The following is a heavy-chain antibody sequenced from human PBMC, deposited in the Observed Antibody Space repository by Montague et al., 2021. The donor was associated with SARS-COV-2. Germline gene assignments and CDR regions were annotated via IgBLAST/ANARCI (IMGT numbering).Heavy chain of an antibody. J-gene: IGHJ4*02. Sequence: TLSLTCTVSGGSISSGGYYWSWIRQHPGKGLVWIGYIYYSGSTYYNPSLKSRVTISVDTSKNQFSLKLSSVTAADTAVYYCARAGITIFGVVTNFDYWGQGTLVTVSS. CDR2: IYYSGST. CDR1: GGSISSGGYY. CDR3: ARAGITIFGVVTNFDY. V-gene: IGHV4-31*03. D-gene: IGHD3-3*01.